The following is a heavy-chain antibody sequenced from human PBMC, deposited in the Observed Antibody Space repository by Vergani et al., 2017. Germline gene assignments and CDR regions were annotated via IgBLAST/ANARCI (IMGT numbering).Heavy chain of an antibody. CDR3: ARDPDNVVVTAIGWFDS. Sequence: QVQLVQSGAEVKKPGSSVKVSCKASGGTFSSYAISWVRQAPGQGLEWMGRIIPIFGTANYAQKFQGRVTITADESTSTAYMELSSLRSEDTAVYYCARDPDNVVVTAIGWFDSWGQGTLVTVSS. V-gene: IGHV1-69*18. CDR2: IIPIFGTA. J-gene: IGHJ5*01. CDR1: GGTFSSYA. D-gene: IGHD2-21*02.